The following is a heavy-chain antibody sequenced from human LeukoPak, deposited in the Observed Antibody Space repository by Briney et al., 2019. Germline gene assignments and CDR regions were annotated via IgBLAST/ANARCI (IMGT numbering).Heavy chain of an antibody. J-gene: IGHJ5*02. V-gene: IGHV3-30-3*01. CDR2: ISYDGSNK. D-gene: IGHD5-24*01. Sequence: PGRSLRLSCAASGFTFSSYAMHWVRQAPGKGLEWVAVISYDGSNKYYADSVKGRFTISRDNSKNTLYLQMNSLRADDTAVYYCARVKVEMATIGWLDPWGQGTLVTVSS. CDR1: GFTFSSYA. CDR3: ARVKVEMATIGWLDP.